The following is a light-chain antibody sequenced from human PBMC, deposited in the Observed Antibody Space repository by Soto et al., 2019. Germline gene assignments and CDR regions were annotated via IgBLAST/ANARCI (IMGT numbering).Light chain of an antibody. CDR2: QDS. Sequence: SYELTQPPSVSVSPGQTASITCSGDKLGDKYACWYQQEPGQSPVLVIYQDSKRPSGIPERFSGSNSGNTATLTISGTQAMDEADYYCQAWDNSTPYVFGTGTKVTVL. CDR1: KLGDKY. CDR3: QAWDNSTPYV. V-gene: IGLV3-1*01. J-gene: IGLJ1*01.